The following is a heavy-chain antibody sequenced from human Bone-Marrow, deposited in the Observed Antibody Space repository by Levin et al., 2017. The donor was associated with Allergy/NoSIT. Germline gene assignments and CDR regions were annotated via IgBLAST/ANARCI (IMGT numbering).Heavy chain of an antibody. Sequence: PSETLSLTCSVSDDSVSSGRYCWSWIRQPPGGGLEWMASIYYSGTIHYNPSLKSRVTLSMEASKNQFSLNLTSVTAADTAVYYCARGQYSSGWDESFGYGGQGTLVRVSS. D-gene: IGHD6-19*01. CDR2: IYYSGTI. CDR1: DDSVSSGRYC. V-gene: IGHV4-61*01. J-gene: IGHJ4*02. CDR3: ARGQYSSGWDESFGY.